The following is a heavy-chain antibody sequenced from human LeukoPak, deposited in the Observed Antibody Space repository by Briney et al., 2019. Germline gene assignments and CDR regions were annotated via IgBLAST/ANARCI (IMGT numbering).Heavy chain of an antibody. V-gene: IGHV1-8*02. J-gene: IGHJ4*02. CDR3: ARLPKYSRPLDY. CDR1: GYTFSSYD. Sequence: ASVKVSCKASGYTFSSYDINWVRQANGQGLEWMGWMNPNSGNTAYAQKFQSRVTMSRDTSISTAYMELSSLRSEDTAVYYCARLPKYSRPLDYWGQGTLVTVSS. D-gene: IGHD6-6*01. CDR2: MNPNSGNT.